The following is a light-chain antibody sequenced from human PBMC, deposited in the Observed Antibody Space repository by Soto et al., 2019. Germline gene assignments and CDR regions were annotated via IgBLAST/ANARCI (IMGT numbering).Light chain of an antibody. CDR2: GAS. CDR3: QQYGSSPPIT. V-gene: IGKV3-20*01. J-gene: IGKJ5*01. CDR1: QTVSRTS. Sequence: EIVLTQSPVTLSLSPGDRATLSCRASQTVSRTSLAWYQQRPGQAPRLLIYGASTRATGIPDRFSGSGSGTDFTLTISRLEPEDFAVYYCQQYGSSPPITFGQGTRLEIK.